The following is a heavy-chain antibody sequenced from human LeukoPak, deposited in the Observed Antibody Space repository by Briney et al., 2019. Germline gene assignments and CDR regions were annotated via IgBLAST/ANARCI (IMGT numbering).Heavy chain of an antibody. Sequence: SETLSLTCAVYGGSFSGYYWSWIRQPPGKGLEWIGEINHSGSTNYNPSLKSRVTISVDTSKNQFSLKLSSVTAADTAVYYCARETYYHDSSGYYYVYYYGMDVWGQGTTVTVSS. V-gene: IGHV4-34*01. CDR3: ARETYYHDSSGYYYVYYYGMDV. CDR1: GGSFSGYY. CDR2: INHSGST. D-gene: IGHD3-22*01. J-gene: IGHJ6*02.